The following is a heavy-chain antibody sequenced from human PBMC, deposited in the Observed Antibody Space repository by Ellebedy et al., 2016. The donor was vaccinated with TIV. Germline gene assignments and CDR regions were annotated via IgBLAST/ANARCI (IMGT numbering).Heavy chain of an antibody. CDR3: ARACGDYACYYGMDV. CDR2: IYYSGST. Sequence: SETLSLTCTVSGGSISSSSYYWGWIRQPPGKGLEWIGYIYYSGSTNYNPSLKSRVTISVDTSKNQFSLKLSSVTAADTAVYYCARACGDYACYYGMDVWGQGTTVTVSS. V-gene: IGHV4-61*05. D-gene: IGHD4-17*01. J-gene: IGHJ6*02. CDR1: GGSISSSSYY.